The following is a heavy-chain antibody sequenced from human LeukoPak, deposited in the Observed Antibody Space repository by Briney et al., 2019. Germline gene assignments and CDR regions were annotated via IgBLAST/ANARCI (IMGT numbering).Heavy chain of an antibody. D-gene: IGHD3-22*01. CDR1: GGSIRSGGYS. CDR3: ARVYYDSSGYYYFDY. Sequence: TLSLTCAVSGGSIRSGGYSWSWLRQPPGKGLEWIGYIYHSGSTYYNPSLKSRVTISVDRSKNQFSLKLSSVTAADTAVYYCARVYYDSSGYYYFDYWGQGTLVTVSS. CDR2: IYHSGST. V-gene: IGHV4-30-2*01. J-gene: IGHJ4*02.